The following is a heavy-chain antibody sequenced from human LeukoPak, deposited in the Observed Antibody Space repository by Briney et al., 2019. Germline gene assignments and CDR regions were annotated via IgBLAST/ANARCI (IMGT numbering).Heavy chain of an antibody. Sequence: PSETLSLTRAVYGGSFSGYYWSWIRQPAGKGLEWIGRIYTSGSTNYNPSLKSRVTMSVDTSKNQFSLKLSSVTAADTAVYYCARDLSSSWYDAFDIWGQGTMVTVSS. CDR1: GGSFSGYY. CDR3: ARDLSSSWYDAFDI. V-gene: IGHV4-4*07. J-gene: IGHJ3*02. D-gene: IGHD6-13*01. CDR2: IYTSGST.